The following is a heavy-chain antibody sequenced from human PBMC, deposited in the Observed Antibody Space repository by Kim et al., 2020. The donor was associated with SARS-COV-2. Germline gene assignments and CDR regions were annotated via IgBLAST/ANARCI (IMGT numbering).Heavy chain of an antibody. D-gene: IGHD3-10*01. Sequence: SETLSLTCTVSGGSISSSSYYWGWIRQPPGKGLEWIGSIYYSGSTYYNPSLKSRVTISVDTSKNQFSLKLSSVTAADTAVYYCARHRRVREFRHLGDEFDYWGQGTLVTVSS. J-gene: IGHJ4*02. CDR2: IYYSGST. V-gene: IGHV4-39*01. CDR3: ARHRRVREFRHLGDEFDY. CDR1: GGSISSSSYY.